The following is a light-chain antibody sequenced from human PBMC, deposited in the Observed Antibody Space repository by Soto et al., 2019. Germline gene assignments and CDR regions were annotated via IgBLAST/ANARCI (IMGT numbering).Light chain of an antibody. Sequence: PGERATLSCRASQSVSRGFLAWFQQTPGQAPRLLIFGASNRATGIPDRFSGSGSGTEFTLTVSSLQPEDFATYYCLQDHDDSWTFGQGTKVDIK. CDR2: GAS. CDR1: QSVSRGF. CDR3: LQDHDDSWT. J-gene: IGKJ1*01. V-gene: IGKV3D-7*01.